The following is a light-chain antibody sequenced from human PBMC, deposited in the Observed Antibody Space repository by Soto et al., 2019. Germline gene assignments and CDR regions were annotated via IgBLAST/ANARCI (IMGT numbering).Light chain of an antibody. V-gene: IGKV3-15*01. CDR3: QQYNNWPPEGT. CDR1: QSVSSN. J-gene: IGKJ5*01. CDR2: GAS. Sequence: EIVMTQSPATLSVSPGERATLSCRASQSVSSNLAWYQQKPGQAPRLLIYGASTRAPGIPARFSGSGSGTEFTLTISSLQSEDFAVYYCQQYNNWPPEGTFGQGTRLEIK.